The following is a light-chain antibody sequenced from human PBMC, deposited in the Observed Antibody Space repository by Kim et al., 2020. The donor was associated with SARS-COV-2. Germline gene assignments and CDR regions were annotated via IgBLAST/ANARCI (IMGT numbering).Light chain of an antibody. CDR2: GAS. J-gene: IGKJ4*01. CDR3: QQYNNWHPLS. V-gene: IGKV3-15*01. Sequence: EVVMTQSPGTLSVSPGDGVTLSCRASQSISNNLAWYQQKPGQAPRLLIYGASTRATGIPARFSGGGSGTEFTLTISSLQSEDSAVYYCQQYNNWHPLSFGGGTKVDIK. CDR1: QSISNN.